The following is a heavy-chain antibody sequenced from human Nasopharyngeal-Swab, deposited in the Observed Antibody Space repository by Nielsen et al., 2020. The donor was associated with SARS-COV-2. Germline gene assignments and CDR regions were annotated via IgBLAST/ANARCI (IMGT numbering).Heavy chain of an antibody. CDR1: GFIVSSNY. CDR3: ARGLESSGFSLFPEYYFDY. V-gene: IGHV3-53*01. J-gene: IGHJ4*02. CDR2: IYSGGST. D-gene: IGHD6-19*01. Sequence: GGSLRLSCAASGFIVSSNYMSWVRQAPGKGLEWVSIIYSGGSTYYADSVKGRFTISRDNSKNTLYLQMNSLRAEDTAVYYCARGLESSGFSLFPEYYFDYWGQGTLVTVSS.